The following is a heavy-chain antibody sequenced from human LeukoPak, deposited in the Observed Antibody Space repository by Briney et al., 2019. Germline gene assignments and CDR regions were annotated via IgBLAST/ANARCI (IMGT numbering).Heavy chain of an antibody. D-gene: IGHD1-14*01. CDR1: GFTSSTYS. CDR3: ARWDRFHGV. V-gene: IGHV3-21*01. CDR2: ISSSSTYI. Sequence: SGGSLRLSCAASGFTSSTYSMNWVRQAPGQGLEWVSSISSSSTYIYYADSVKGRFTISRDNSKNSLYLQMNNLRAEDTAVYYCARWDRFHGVWGQGTLVTVSS. J-gene: IGHJ4*02.